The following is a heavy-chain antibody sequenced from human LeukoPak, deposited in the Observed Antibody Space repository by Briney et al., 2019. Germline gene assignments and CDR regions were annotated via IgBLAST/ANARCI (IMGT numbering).Heavy chain of an antibody. Sequence: QPGGSLRLSCAASGFTFSSYAMSWVRQAPGTGLEWVSAISGSGGSTYYADSVKGRFTISRDNSKNTLYLQMNSLRAEDTAVYYCATSGGVIIRWFDPWGQGTLVTVSS. D-gene: IGHD3-10*01. CDR2: ISGSGGST. J-gene: IGHJ5*02. CDR3: ATSGGVIIRWFDP. CDR1: GFTFSSYA. V-gene: IGHV3-23*01.